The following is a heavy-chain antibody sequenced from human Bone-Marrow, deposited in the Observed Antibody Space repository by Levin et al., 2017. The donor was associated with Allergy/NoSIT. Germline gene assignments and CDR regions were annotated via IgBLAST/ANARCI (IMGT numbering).Heavy chain of an antibody. CDR1: GDSINSADYY. CDR3: ASLLRDYWDSRPNWFDH. CDR2: IYHSGST. Sequence: SETLSLTCSVSGDSINSADYYWTWIRQSPGKGLESIGYIYHSGSTSYNPSLKSRLAISLDTSKNQFSLRLNSVTAADTAMYYCASLLRDYWDSRPNWFDHWGQGILVTVSS. J-gene: IGHJ5*02. V-gene: IGHV4-30-4*01. D-gene: IGHD2/OR15-2a*01.